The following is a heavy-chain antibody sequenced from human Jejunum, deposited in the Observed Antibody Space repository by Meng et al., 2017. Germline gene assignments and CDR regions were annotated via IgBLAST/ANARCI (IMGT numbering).Heavy chain of an antibody. CDR2: ISGDGSIT. CDR3: TRLLCSDGSCFGSFQH. D-gene: IGHD2-15*01. Sequence: VRLLECGVGVVQPGRSLRLSCVASGFTFSSYWMHWVRQTPGKGLVWVSRISGDGSITSYADSVKGRFTVSRDNAKNTLYLQMNSLRAEDTAVYYCTRLLCSDGSCFGSFQHWGQGTLVTVSS. CDR1: GFTFSSYW. V-gene: IGHV3-74*02. J-gene: IGHJ1*01.